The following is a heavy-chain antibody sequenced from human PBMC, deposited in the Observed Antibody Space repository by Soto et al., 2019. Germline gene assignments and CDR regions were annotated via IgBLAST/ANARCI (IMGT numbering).Heavy chain of an antibody. CDR3: ARNGGRVVEVAGAYFDY. CDR1: GGSFSGYY. Sequence: QVQLQQWGAGLLKPSETLSLTCALYGGSFSGYYWSWIRQPPGKGLEWIGEINHSGSTNYNPSLKGRVSRSADTSKNHFSLNLRSLTAADTAVYYCARNGGRVVEVAGAYFDYWGQGTLVTVSS. V-gene: IGHV4-34*01. J-gene: IGHJ4*02. CDR2: INHSGST. D-gene: IGHD2-15*01.